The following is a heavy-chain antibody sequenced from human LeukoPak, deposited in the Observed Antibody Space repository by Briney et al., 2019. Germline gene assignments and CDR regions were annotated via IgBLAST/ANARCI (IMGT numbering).Heavy chain of an antibody. Sequence: GASVKVSCKASGYTFTSYGISWVRQAPGQGLEWMGWISAYNGNTNYAQKLQGRVTMTTDTSTSTAYMELRSLRSDDTAVYYCVRDRARERYYYDSSGYYGYFDYWGQGTLVTVSS. J-gene: IGHJ4*02. CDR2: ISAYNGNT. V-gene: IGHV1-18*01. D-gene: IGHD3-22*01. CDR3: VRDRARERYYYDSSGYYGYFDY. CDR1: GYTFTSYG.